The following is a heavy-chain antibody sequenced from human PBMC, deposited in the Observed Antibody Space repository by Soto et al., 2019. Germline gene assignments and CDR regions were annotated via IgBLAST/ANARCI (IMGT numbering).Heavy chain of an antibody. CDR3: ARLVDTAMVGSYYFDY. CDR1: GYSFTSYW. D-gene: IGHD5-18*01. J-gene: IGHJ4*02. CDR2: IYPGDSDT. Sequence: EVQLVQSGAEVKKPGESLKISCKGSGYSFTSYWIDWVRQMPGKGLEWMGIIYPGDSDTRYSPSFQGQVTISADKSISTAYLQWSSLKASDTAMYYCARLVDTAMVGSYYFDYWGQGTLVTVSS. V-gene: IGHV5-51*01.